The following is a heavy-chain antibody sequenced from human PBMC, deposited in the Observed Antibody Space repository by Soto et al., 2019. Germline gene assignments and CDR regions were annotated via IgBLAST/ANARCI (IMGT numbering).Heavy chain of an antibody. J-gene: IGHJ4*02. CDR3: ARDAPLWVLDY. CDR2: INPSGGST. V-gene: IGHV1-46*02. Sequence: ASVKVSCKASGYTFNSYYMHLVRQAPGQGLEWMGIINPSGGSTSYAQKFQGRVTMTRDTSTSTVYMELSSLRSEDTAVYYCARDAPLWVLDYWGQGTLVTVSS. D-gene: IGHD5-18*01. CDR1: GYTFNSYY.